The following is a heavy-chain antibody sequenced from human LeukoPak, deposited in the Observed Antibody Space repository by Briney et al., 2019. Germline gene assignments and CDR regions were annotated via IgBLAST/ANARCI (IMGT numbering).Heavy chain of an antibody. Sequence: GGSLRLSCAASGFTFSSYGMHWVRQAPGKGLEWVAVISYDGSNKYYAGSVKGRFTISRDNSKNTLYLQMNSLRAEDTAMYYCAKDLFGYCSGGSCYYGHFQHWGQGTLVTVSS. CDR3: AKDLFGYCSGGSCYYGHFQH. J-gene: IGHJ1*01. D-gene: IGHD2-15*01. CDR1: GFTFSSYG. CDR2: ISYDGSNK. V-gene: IGHV3-30*18.